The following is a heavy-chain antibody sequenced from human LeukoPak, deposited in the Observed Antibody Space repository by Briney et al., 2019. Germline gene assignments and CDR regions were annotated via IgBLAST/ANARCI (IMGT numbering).Heavy chain of an antibody. CDR2: IIPIFGTT. V-gene: IGHV1-69*06. CDR1: GGTFSSYA. Sequence: SVKVSCKASGGTFSSYAISWVRQAPGQGREWMGGIIPIFGTTDYARKFQGRVTITADKSTSTVYMELGSLRSEDTAVYYCARDPPGVVRGRSYYYYMDVWGKGTTVTISS. D-gene: IGHD3-10*01. CDR3: ARDPPGVVRGRSYYYYMDV. J-gene: IGHJ6*03.